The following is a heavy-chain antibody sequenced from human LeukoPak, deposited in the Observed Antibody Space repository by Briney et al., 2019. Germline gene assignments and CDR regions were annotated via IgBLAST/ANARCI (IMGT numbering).Heavy chain of an antibody. J-gene: IGHJ4*02. D-gene: IGHD6-19*01. CDR3: ASLRSLMTLAGLDS. CDR2: MYYSGST. CDR1: GGSISSSNYY. V-gene: IGHV4-39*01. Sequence: AETLSLTCTVSGGSISSSNYYWGWIRQPPGKGLAWIASMYYSGSTFYNPSLKSRVTISVDTSKNQFSLRLSSVTAADTAVYYCASLRSLMTLAGLDSWGQGTLVTVSS.